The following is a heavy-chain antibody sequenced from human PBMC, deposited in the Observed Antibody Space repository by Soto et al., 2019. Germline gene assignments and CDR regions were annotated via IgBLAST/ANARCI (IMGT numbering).Heavy chain of an antibody. CDR1: GFTFSSYA. CDR3: ARDSTVLGRLYYFDY. D-gene: IGHD2-8*01. CDR2: ISYDGNNK. V-gene: IGHV3-30-3*01. Sequence: PGGSLRLSCAASGFTFSSYAMHWVRQAPGKGLEWVAVISYDGNNKYYADSVKGRFTISRDNSKNTLYLQMNSLRAEDTAVYYCARDSTVLGRLYYFDYWGQGTLVTVSS. J-gene: IGHJ4*02.